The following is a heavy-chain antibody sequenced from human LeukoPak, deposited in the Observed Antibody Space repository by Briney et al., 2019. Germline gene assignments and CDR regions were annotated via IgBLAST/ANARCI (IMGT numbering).Heavy chain of an antibody. D-gene: IGHD6-19*01. CDR2: ISYDGSNK. CDR1: GFTFSSYG. J-gene: IGHJ4*02. V-gene: IGHV3-30*18. Sequence: GRSLRLSCAASGFTFSSYGMHWVRQAPGKGLEWVAVISYDGSNKYYADSVKGRFTISRDNSKNTLYLQMNSLRAEDTAVYYCAKDLGDWSAVAGDYWGQGTLVTVSS. CDR3: AKDLGDWSAVAGDY.